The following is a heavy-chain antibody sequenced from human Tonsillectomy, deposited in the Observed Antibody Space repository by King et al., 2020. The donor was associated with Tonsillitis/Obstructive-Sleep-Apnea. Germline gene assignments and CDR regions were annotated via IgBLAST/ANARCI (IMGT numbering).Heavy chain of an antibody. V-gene: IGHV3-48*02. CDR1: GFTFSSYS. CDR2: ITSGSRTI. D-gene: IGHD6-19*01. Sequence: VQLVESWGGLVQPGGSLRLSCASSGFTFSSYSMNWVRQAPGKGLEWLSYITSGSRTIYYADSVKGRCTISRDNAKNSLYLEMKSLRDEDTAVYYCARPVYRSGWHGDAFDLWGQGTMVTVSS. J-gene: IGHJ3*01. CDR3: ARPVYRSGWHGDAFDL.